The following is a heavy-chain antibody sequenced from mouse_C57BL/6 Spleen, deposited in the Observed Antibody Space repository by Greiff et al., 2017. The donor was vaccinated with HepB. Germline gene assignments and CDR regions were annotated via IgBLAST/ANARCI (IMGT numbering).Heavy chain of an antibody. D-gene: IGHD1-1*01. J-gene: IGHJ2*01. Sequence: VQLQQPGAELVKPGASVELSCKASGYTFTSYWMHWVKQRPGQGLEWIGMIHPNSGSTNYNEKFKSKATLTVDKSSSTAYMQLSSLTSEDSAVYYCAREEHYYGSSYYFDYWGQGTTLTVSS. CDR1: GYTFTSYW. CDR2: IHPNSGST. CDR3: AREEHYYGSSYYFDY. V-gene: IGHV1-64*01.